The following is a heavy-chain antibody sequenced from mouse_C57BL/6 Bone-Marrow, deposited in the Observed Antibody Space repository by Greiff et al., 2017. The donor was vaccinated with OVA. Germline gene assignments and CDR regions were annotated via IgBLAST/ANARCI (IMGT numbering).Heavy chain of an antibody. CDR2: VYPYNGGT. D-gene: IGHD1-1*01. CDR3: ARLPITTVVARYFDV. V-gene: IGHV1-36*01. J-gene: IGHJ1*03. CDR1: GFTFTDYY. Sequence: EVQLKESGPVLVKPGPSVKISCKASGFTFTDYYMHWVKQSHGKSLEWIGLVYPYNGGTSYNQKFKGKATLTVDTSSSTAYMELNSLTSEDSAVYYCARLPITTVVARYFDVWGTGTTVTVSS.